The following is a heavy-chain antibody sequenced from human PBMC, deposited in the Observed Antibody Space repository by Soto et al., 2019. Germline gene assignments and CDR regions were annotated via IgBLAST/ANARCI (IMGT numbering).Heavy chain of an antibody. CDR1: GFTFSSYG. Sequence: SGGSLRLSCAASGFTFSSYGMHWARQGPGKGLEWVAVIWYDGSNKVYADSVKGRFTISKDNSKNTLYLQMNSLRAEDTAVYYCARDLSGDYAALDTRGQGAMVTVSS. V-gene: IGHV3-33*01. J-gene: IGHJ3*02. CDR3: ARDLSGDYAALDT. CDR2: IWYDGSNK. D-gene: IGHD4-17*01.